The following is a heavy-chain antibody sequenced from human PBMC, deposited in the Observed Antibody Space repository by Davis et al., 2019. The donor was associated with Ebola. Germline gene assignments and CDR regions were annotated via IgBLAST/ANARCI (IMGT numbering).Heavy chain of an antibody. CDR1: GFTFSSYW. CDR2: IKTDGSLI. V-gene: IGHV3-74*01. Sequence: GESLKISCAASGFTFSSYWMHWVRQAPGKGLIWVSRIKTDGSLIGYGDSVQGRFTISRDNAKNTLYLQMNTLRAEDTAIYYCAKARGVYDILSHFDYWGQGTLVTVSS. D-gene: IGHD3-9*01. J-gene: IGHJ4*02. CDR3: AKARGVYDILSHFDY.